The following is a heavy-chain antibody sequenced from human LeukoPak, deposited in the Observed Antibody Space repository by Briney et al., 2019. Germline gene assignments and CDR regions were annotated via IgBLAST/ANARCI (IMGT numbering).Heavy chain of an antibody. Sequence: GGSLRLSCAASGFTFSSYGMHWVRQAPGKGLEWVAVIWYDGSNKYCADSVKGRFTISRDNSKNTLYLQMNSLRAEDTAVYYCANGDSSGPDDAFDIWGQGTMVTVSS. CDR1: GFTFSSYG. CDR3: ANGDSSGPDDAFDI. V-gene: IGHV3-33*06. J-gene: IGHJ3*02. CDR2: IWYDGSNK. D-gene: IGHD3-22*01.